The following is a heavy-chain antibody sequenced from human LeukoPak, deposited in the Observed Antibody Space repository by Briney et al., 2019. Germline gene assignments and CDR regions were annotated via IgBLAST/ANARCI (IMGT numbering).Heavy chain of an antibody. CDR1: GFTVSSNE. CDR3: ARGADVEMATRFDY. J-gene: IGHJ4*02. CDR2: INHSGST. Sequence: GSLRLSCAASGFTVSSNEMSWVRQPPGKGLEWIGEINHSGSTNYNPSLKSRVTISVDTSKNQFSLKLSSVTAADTAVYYCARGADVEMATRFDYWGQGTLVTVSS. V-gene: IGHV4-34*01. D-gene: IGHD5-24*01.